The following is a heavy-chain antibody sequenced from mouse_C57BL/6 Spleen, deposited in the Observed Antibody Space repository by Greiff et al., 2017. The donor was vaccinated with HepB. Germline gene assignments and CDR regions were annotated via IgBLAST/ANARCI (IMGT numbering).Heavy chain of an antibody. CDR3: ARWYGSIAY. J-gene: IGHJ3*01. Sequence: QVQLQQPGAELVRPGSSVKLSCKASGYTFTSYWMHWVKQRPIQGLEWIGNIDPSDSETHYNQKFKDKATFTVDKSSSKAYMKLSSLTSEDSAVYYCARWYGSIAYWGQGTLVTVSA. CDR1: GYTFTSYW. V-gene: IGHV1-52*01. CDR2: IDPSDSET. D-gene: IGHD1-1*01.